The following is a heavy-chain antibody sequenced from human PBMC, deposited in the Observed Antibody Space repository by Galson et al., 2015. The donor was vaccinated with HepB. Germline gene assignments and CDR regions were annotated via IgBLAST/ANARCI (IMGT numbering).Heavy chain of an antibody. CDR3: ARDLVMVTDPYAFDI. J-gene: IGHJ3*02. CDR1: GGTFSSYA. CDR2: IIPIFGTA. V-gene: IGHV1-69*13. Sequence: SVKVSCKASGGTFSSYAISWVRQAPGQGLEWMGGIIPIFGTANYAQKFQGRVTITADESTSTAYIELSSLRSEDTAVYYCARDLVMVTDPYAFDIWGQGTMVTVSS. D-gene: IGHD2-21*02.